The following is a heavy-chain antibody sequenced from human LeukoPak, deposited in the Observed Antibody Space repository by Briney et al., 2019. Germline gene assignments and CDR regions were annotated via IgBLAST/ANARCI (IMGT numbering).Heavy chain of an antibody. CDR3: ARDSARTYYDYVWGSYRRGYFDY. CDR2: IIPIFGTA. D-gene: IGHD3-16*02. J-gene: IGHJ4*02. Sequence: ASVKVSCKASGGTFSSYAISWVRQAPGQGLEWMGGIIPIFGTANYAQKFQGRVTITADESTSTAYMELRSLRSDDTAVYYCARDSARTYYDYVWGSYRRGYFDYWGQGTLVTVSS. V-gene: IGHV1-69*13. CDR1: GGTFSSYA.